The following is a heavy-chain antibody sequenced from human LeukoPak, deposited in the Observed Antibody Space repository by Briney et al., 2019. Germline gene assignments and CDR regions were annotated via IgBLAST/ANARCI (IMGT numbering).Heavy chain of an antibody. J-gene: IGHJ3*02. CDR1: GYTVTSYY. D-gene: IGHD6-13*01. CDR2: LNPSGGSS. V-gene: IGHV1-46*01. Sequence: GASVKVSCKASGYTVTSYYMHWVRQAPGQGLEWMAILNPSGGSSNYAQKFQGRATLTRDTSINTAYMELSTLRSEDTAVYYCARDARGAAAADDAFDMWGQGTMVIVSS. CDR3: ARDARGAAAADDAFDM.